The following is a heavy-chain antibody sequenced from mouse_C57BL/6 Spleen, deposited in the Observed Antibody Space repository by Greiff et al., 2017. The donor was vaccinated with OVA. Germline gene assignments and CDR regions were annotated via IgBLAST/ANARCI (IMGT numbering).Heavy chain of an antibody. Sequence: QVQLQQPGAELVKPGASVKLSCKASGYPFTSYWMHWVKQRPGRGLEWIGRIDPNSGCTKYNEKFKSKATLTVDKPSSTAYMQLSSLTSEDSAVYYCARSLYYGNSYWYFDVWGTGTTVTVSS. CDR2: IDPNSGCT. V-gene: IGHV1-72*01. CDR1: GYPFTSYW. J-gene: IGHJ1*03. D-gene: IGHD2-1*01. CDR3: ARSLYYGNSYWYFDV.